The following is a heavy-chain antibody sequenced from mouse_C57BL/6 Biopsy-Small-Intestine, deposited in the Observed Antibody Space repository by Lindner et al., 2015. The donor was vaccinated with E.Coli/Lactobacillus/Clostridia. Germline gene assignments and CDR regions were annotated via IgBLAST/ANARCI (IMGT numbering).Heavy chain of an antibody. CDR1: GGTFSSYA. J-gene: IGHJ1*01. D-gene: IGHD1-1*01. CDR2: IIPIFGTA. CDR3: ARAEPMVRDHYYGMDV. V-gene: IGHV1-81*01. Sequence: SVKVSCKASGGTFSSYAISWVRQAPGQGPEWMGGIIPIFGTANYAQKFQGRVTITADESTSTAYMELSSLRSEDTAVYYCARAEPMVRDHYYGMDVWGQGTTVTVSS.